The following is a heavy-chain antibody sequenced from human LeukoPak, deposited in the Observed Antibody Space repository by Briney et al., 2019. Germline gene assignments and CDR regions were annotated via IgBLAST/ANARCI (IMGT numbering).Heavy chain of an antibody. CDR3: ARVGGSSWYNWDY. Sequence: ASVKVSCKASGGTFSSYAISWVRQAPGQGLEWMGRIIPILGIANYAQKFQGRVTITADKSTSTAYMELSSLRSDDTAVYYCARVGGSSWYNWDYWGQGTLVTVSS. D-gene: IGHD6-13*01. J-gene: IGHJ4*02. CDR2: IIPILGIA. CDR1: GGTFSSYA. V-gene: IGHV1-69*04.